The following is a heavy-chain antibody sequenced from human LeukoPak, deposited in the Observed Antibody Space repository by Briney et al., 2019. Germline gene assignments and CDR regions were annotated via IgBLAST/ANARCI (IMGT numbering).Heavy chain of an antibody. CDR2: IDHSGST. V-gene: IGHV4-34*01. Sequence: SETLSLTCAVYGGSFSGYYWSWIRQPPGKGLEWIGEIDHSGSTNYNPSLKSRVTISVDTSKNQFSLKLSSVTAADTAVYYCARAGSGSAIDYWGQGTLVTVSS. D-gene: IGHD3-10*01. J-gene: IGHJ4*02. CDR3: ARAGSGSAIDY. CDR1: GGSFSGYY.